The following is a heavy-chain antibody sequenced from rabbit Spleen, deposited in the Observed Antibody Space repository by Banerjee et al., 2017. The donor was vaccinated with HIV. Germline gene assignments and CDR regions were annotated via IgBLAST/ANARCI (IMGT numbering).Heavy chain of an antibody. CDR2: IEVGSSGFT. V-gene: IGHV1S45*01. CDR3: ARDLVAVIGWNFNL. CDR1: GVSFSFSSY. J-gene: IGHJ4*01. Sequence: QEQLEESGGGLVTPGASLTLTCTASGVSFSFSSYMCWVRQAPGKGLEWIACIEVGSSGFTYFATWAKGRFVMSRTSSTTVTLQMTSLTAADTATYVCARDLVAVIGWNFNLWGPGTLVTVS. D-gene: IGHD1-1*01.